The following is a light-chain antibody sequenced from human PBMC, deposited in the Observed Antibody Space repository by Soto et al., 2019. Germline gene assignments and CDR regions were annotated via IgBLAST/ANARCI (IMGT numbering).Light chain of an antibody. Sequence: DIQMTQSPSSLSAAVGDSVTITCRSSHSINNYLNWYQQKPGKAPKVLIFAASSLQSGVPSRSSGGRSGTDFTLTISSLQPEDFATYFCQQSYSDPLTFGGGTKVDIK. J-gene: IGKJ4*01. CDR2: AAS. CDR1: HSINNY. V-gene: IGKV1-39*01. CDR3: QQSYSDPLT.